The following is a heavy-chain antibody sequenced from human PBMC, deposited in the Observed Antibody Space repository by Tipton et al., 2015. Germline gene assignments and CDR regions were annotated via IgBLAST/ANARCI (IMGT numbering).Heavy chain of an antibody. CDR2: IYYSGST. Sequence: TLSLTCSVSGGSISTRTYYWGRIRQPPGKGLEFIGTIYYSGSTYYNPSLKSRVSISVDTSKNHFSLSLSSVTAADTAVYYCARGSFDIWGQGTLVTVSS. J-gene: IGHJ3*02. CDR1: GGSISTRTYY. V-gene: IGHV4-39*01. CDR3: ARGSFDI.